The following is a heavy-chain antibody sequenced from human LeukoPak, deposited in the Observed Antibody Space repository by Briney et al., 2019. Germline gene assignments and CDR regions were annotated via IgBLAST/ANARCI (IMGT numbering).Heavy chain of an antibody. J-gene: IGHJ6*03. CDR1: GGSFSGYY. V-gene: IGHV4-34*01. Sequence: PSETLSLTCAVYGGSFSGYYWSWIRQPQGKGLEWIGEINHSGSTNYNPSLKSRVTISVDTSKNQFSLKLSSVTAADTAVYYCARGPYCSSTSCYRPYYYYYYYMDVWGKGTTVTVSS. D-gene: IGHD2-2*01. CDR2: INHSGST. CDR3: ARGPYCSSTSCYRPYYYYYYYMDV.